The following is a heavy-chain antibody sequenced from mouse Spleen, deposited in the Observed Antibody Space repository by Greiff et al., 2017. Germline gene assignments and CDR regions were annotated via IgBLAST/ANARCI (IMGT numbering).Heavy chain of an antibody. CDR3: ARRELGRYYFDY. D-gene: IGHD4-1*01. J-gene: IGHJ2*01. CDR1: GYSFTGYY. V-gene: IGHV1-42*01. CDR2: INPSTGGT. Sequence: EVKLQESGPELVKPGASVKISCKASGYSFTGYYMNWVKQSPEKSLEWIGEINPSTGGTTYNQKFKAKATLTVDKSSSTAYMQLKSLTSEDSAVYYCARRELGRYYFDYWGQGTTLTVSS.